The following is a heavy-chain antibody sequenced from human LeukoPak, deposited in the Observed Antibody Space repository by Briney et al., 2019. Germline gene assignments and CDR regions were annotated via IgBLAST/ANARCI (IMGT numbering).Heavy chain of an antibody. D-gene: IGHD4-23*01. CDR1: GYAFTSHS. J-gene: IGHJ4*02. CDR2: ISAYNGNT. CDR3: ATGFYGGNSDY. Sequence: ASVKVSCKASGYAFTSHSISWVRQAPGQGLEWMGWISAYNGNTNYAQKLQGRVTMTTDTSTSTAYMELRSLRSDDTAVYYCATGFYGGNSDYWGQGTLVTVSS. V-gene: IGHV1-18*01.